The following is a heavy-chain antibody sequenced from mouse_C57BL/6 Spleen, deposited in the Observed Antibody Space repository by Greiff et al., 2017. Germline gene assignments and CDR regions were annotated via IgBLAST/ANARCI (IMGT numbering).Heavy chain of an antibody. CDR3: ANYGSGRYFDV. CDR1: GFTFSSYA. V-gene: IGHV5-4*01. Sequence: EVHLVESGGGLVKPGGSLKLSCAASGFTFSSYAMSWVRQTPEKRLEWVATISDGGSYTYYPDNVKGRFTISRDNAKNNLYLQMSHLKSEDTAMYYCANYGSGRYFDVWGTGTTVTVSS. J-gene: IGHJ1*03. CDR2: ISDGGSYT. D-gene: IGHD1-1*01.